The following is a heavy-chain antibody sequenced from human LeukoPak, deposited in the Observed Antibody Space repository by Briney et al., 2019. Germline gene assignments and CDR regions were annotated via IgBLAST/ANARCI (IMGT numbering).Heavy chain of an antibody. CDR3: ARGSIKGYYYGMDV. CDR2: INTNSRSI. CDR1: GFTFSESA. V-gene: IGHV3-48*04. D-gene: IGHD2/OR15-2a*01. Sequence: PGGSLRLSCTASGFTFSESAMNWVRQAPGKGLEWVSYINTNSRSIYYADSVKGRFTISRDNAKNSLYLQMNSLRVEDTAVYYCARGSIKGYYYGMDVWGQGTTVTVSS. J-gene: IGHJ6*02.